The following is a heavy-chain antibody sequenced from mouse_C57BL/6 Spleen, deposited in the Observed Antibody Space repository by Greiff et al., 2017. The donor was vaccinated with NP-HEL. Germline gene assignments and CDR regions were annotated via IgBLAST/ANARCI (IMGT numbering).Heavy chain of an antibody. CDR1: GFNIKDDY. D-gene: IGHD4-1*02. CDR2: IDPENGDT. Sequence: EVQLQQSGAELVRPGASVKLSCTASGFNIKDDYMHWVKQRPEQGLEWIGWIDPENGDTEYASKFQGKATITADTSSNTAYLQLSSLTSEDTAVDYCTTTTGNYFDYWGQGTTLTVSS. V-gene: IGHV14-4*01. J-gene: IGHJ2*01. CDR3: TTTTGNYFDY.